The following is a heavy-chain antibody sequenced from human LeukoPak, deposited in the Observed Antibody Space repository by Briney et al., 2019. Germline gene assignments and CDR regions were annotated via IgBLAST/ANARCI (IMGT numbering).Heavy chain of an antibody. Sequence: SQTLSLTCTVSGGSISSGGYYWSWIRQHPGKSLEWIGYIYYSGSTYYNPSLKSRVTISVDTSKNQFSLKLSSVTAADTAVYYCARDRMDAFDIWGQGTMVTVSS. CDR1: GGSISSGGYY. CDR3: ARDRMDAFDI. D-gene: IGHD1-14*01. CDR2: IYYSGST. J-gene: IGHJ3*02. V-gene: IGHV4-31*03.